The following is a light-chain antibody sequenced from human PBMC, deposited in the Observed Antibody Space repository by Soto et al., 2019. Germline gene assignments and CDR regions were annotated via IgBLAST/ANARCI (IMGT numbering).Light chain of an antibody. J-gene: IGKJ1*01. V-gene: IGKV1-27*01. Sequence: DIQMTQSPSSLSASVGDRVTITCRASQGISTYLVWYQQKPGTVPKLLIFAASTLQSGVPPRFSGSGSGTDFTLTISSLQPEDVATYYCQNYNGAPWTFGQWTKVEIK. CDR2: AAS. CDR1: QGISTY. CDR3: QNYNGAPWT.